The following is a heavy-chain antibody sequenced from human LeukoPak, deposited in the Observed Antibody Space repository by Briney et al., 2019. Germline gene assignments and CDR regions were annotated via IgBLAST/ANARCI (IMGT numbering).Heavy chain of an antibody. J-gene: IGHJ5*02. D-gene: IGHD2-15*01. CDR2: IYHSGST. V-gene: IGHV4-59*01. CDR3: ARSVVVVVAAAGWFDP. Sequence: SETLSLTCTVSGGSIRSYYWSWIRQSSGKGLEWIGYIYHSGSTNYNPSLKSRVTISVDTSKNQFSLKLRSVTAADTAVYYCARSVVVVVAAAGWFDPWGQGTLVTVSS. CDR1: GGSIRSYY.